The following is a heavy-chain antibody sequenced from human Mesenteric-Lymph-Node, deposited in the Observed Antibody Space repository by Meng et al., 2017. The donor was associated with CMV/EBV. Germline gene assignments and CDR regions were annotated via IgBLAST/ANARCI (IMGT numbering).Heavy chain of an antibody. Sequence: KVSCKGSGYSFSNYWIGWVRQMPGKGLEWMGIIYPGDSDTRYSPSFQGQVTISADKSINITYLRWSSLRASDTAMYYCARHRDPLLSSPFDFWGQGTLVTVSS. D-gene: IGHD2-21*01. CDR3: ARHRDPLLSSPFDF. J-gene: IGHJ4*02. CDR1: GYSFSNYW. CDR2: IYPGDSDT. V-gene: IGHV5-51*01.